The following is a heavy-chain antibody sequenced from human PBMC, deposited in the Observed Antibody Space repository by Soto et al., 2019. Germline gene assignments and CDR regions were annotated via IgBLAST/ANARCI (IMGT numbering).Heavy chain of an antibody. Sequence: SETLSLTCTVSGGSISSSSYYWGWIRQPPGKGLEWIGSIYYSGSTYYNPSLKSRVTISVDTSKNQFSLKLSSVTAADTAVYYRAGSRDGYNGWFDPWGQGTLVTVSS. CDR2: IYYSGST. J-gene: IGHJ5*02. CDR1: GGSISSSSYY. CDR3: AGSRDGYNGWFDP. D-gene: IGHD5-12*01. V-gene: IGHV4-39*01.